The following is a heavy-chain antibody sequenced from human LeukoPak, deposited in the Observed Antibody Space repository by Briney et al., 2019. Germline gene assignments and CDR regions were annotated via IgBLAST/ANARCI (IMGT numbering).Heavy chain of an antibody. D-gene: IGHD6-6*01. CDR1: GVTITSYY. Sequence: SETLSLTCTVSGVTITSYYWSYIRQPAGKGLEWLGRIHTSGSTNYNPSLKSRVTTSVDTSKNQFSLKLSSVTAADTAIYYCAREFSGTSIAARVFDSWGQGTLVTVSS. CDR3: AREFSGTSIAARVFDS. J-gene: IGHJ4*02. V-gene: IGHV4-4*07. CDR2: IHTSGST.